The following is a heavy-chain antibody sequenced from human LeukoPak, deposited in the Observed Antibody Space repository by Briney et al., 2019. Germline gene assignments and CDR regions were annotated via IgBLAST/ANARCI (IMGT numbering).Heavy chain of an antibody. D-gene: IGHD2-15*01. Sequence: GGSLRLSCAASGFTFSSYSMNWVRQAPGKGLEWVSSISSSSSYIYYADSVKGRFTISRGNAKNSLYLQMNSLRAEDTAVYYCARDLVVVVAANDYWGQGTLVTVSS. V-gene: IGHV3-21*01. CDR2: ISSSSSYI. CDR3: ARDLVVVVAANDY. J-gene: IGHJ4*02. CDR1: GFTFSSYS.